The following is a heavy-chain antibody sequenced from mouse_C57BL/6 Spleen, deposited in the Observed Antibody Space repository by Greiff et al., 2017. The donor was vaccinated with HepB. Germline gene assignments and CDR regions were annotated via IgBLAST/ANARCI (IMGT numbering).Heavy chain of an antibody. Sequence: EVKLVESGPELVKPGASVKIPCKASGYTFTDYNMDWVKQSHGKSLEWIGDINPNNGGTIYNQKFKGKATLTVDKSSSTAYMELRSLTSEDTAVYYCARGDYLGYWGQGTTLTVSS. CDR2: INPNNGGT. CDR1: GYTFTDYN. J-gene: IGHJ2*01. V-gene: IGHV1-18*01. CDR3: ARGDYLGY.